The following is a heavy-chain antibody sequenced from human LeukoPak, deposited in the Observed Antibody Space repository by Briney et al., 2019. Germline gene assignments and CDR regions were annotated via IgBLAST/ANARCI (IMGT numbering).Heavy chain of an antibody. J-gene: IGHJ5*02. V-gene: IGHV4-31*03. CDR3: ASSIAAAGTGGWFDP. CDR2: IYYSGST. CDR1: GGSISSGGYY. D-gene: IGHD6-13*01. Sequence: PSETLSLTCTVSGGSISSGGYYWSWTRQHPGKGLEWIGYIYYSGSTYYNPSLKSRVTILVDTSKNQFSLKLSSVTAADTAVYYCASSIAAAGTGGWFDPWGQGTLVTVSS.